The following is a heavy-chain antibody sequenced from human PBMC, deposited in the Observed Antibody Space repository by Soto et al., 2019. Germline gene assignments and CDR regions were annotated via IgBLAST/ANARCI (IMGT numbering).Heavy chain of an antibody. Sequence: ETLSLTCTVSGDSISSNQWGWIRQPPGKGLEWIGYISKSGSANHNPSLTSRVTISIDMAKNQFSLRLSSMTPAHTAVYFCGRDQMWSLDYWGHGTLVDVSS. J-gene: IGHJ4*03. V-gene: IGHV4-59*01. CDR3: GRDQMWSLDY. D-gene: IGHD2-21*01. CDR1: GDSISSNQ. CDR2: ISKSGSA.